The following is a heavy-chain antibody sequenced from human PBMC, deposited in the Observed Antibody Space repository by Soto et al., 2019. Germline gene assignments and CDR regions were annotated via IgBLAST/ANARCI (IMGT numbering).Heavy chain of an antibody. CDR1: GFTFSSYD. Sequence: GGSLRLSCAASGFTFSSYDMHWVRQATGKGLEWVSAIGTAVDTYYPGSVKGRFTISRENAKNSLYLQMNSLRAGDTAVYYCARVCFDEWCYGAFDIWGQGTMVTVSS. CDR3: ARVCFDEWCYGAFDI. D-gene: IGHD2-15*01. J-gene: IGHJ3*02. CDR2: IGTAVDT. V-gene: IGHV3-13*01.